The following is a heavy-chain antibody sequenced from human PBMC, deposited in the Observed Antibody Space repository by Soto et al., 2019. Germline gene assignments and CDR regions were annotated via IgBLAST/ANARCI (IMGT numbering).Heavy chain of an antibody. Sequence: SETLSLTCTVSRGSFSGYCWSWIRQPTGKGLEWIGYIYYSGSTNYNPSLKSRVTISEDTSKNQFSLKLSSVTAADTAVYYCAKGGDSSRYSYVYYFDYWGQGTLVTVSS. D-gene: IGHD3-22*01. CDR2: IYYSGST. V-gene: IGHV4-59*01. CDR1: RGSFSGYC. J-gene: IGHJ4*02. CDR3: AKGGDSSRYSYVYYFDY.